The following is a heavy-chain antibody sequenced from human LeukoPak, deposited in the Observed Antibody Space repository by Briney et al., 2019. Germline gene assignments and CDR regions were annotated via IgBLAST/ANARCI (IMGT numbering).Heavy chain of an antibody. Sequence: ASVKVSCKASGYTFTSYDINWVRQATGQGLEWMGWMNPNSGNTGYAQKFQGRVTMTRNTSISTAYMELSSLRSEDTAVYYCARGGWWEGYIWFDPWGQGTLVTVSS. D-gene: IGHD2-8*02. J-gene: IGHJ5*02. CDR1: GYTFTSYD. V-gene: IGHV1-8*01. CDR3: ARGGWWEGYIWFDP. CDR2: MNPNSGNT.